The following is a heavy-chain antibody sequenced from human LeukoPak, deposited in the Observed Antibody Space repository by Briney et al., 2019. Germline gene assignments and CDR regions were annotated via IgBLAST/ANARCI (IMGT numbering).Heavy chain of an antibody. Sequence: GRSLRLSCAASGFTFSSYGMHWVRQAPGKGLEWVAVISYDGSNKYYADSVKGRFTISRDNSKNTLYLQMNSLRAKDTAVYYCAKDECSGGSCYLLGAFDIWGQGTMVTVSS. D-gene: IGHD2-15*01. V-gene: IGHV3-30*18. CDR3: AKDECSGGSCYLLGAFDI. CDR1: GFTFSSYG. CDR2: ISYDGSNK. J-gene: IGHJ3*02.